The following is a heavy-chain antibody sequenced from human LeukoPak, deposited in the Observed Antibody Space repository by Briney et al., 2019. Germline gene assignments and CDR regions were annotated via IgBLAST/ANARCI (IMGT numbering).Heavy chain of an antibody. J-gene: IGHJ6*03. CDR2: IWYDGSNK. D-gene: IGHD1-1*01. CDR1: GFTFNSYP. V-gene: IGHV3-33*01. CDR3: ARGSTGQYYYYYYMDV. Sequence: GGSLRLSCAVSGFTFNSYPMHWVRQAPGRGLEWVAVIWYDGSNKYYPDSVKGRFTVSRDDSKNTLYLQMDSLRAEDTAVYYCARGSTGQYYYYYYMDVWGKGTTVTVSS.